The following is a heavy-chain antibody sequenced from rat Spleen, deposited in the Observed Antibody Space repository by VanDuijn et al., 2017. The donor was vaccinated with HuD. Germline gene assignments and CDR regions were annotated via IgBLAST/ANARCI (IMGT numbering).Heavy chain of an antibody. J-gene: IGHJ2*01. CDR3: TRGTGFDY. Sequence: VQLKESGPGLVQPSQTLSLTCTVSGFSLTSNGVSWVRQPPGKGLEWMGVMWTAGTTTHNSALRSRLSINRDTSKSQVFLKMNSLQTEDTALYYCTRGTGFDYWGQGVMVTVSS. CDR1: GFSLTSNG. D-gene: IGHD4-2*01. V-gene: IGHV2S63*01. CDR2: MWTAGTT.